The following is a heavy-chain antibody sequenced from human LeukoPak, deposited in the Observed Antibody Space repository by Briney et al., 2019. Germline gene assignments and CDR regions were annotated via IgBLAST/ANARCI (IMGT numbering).Heavy chain of an antibody. CDR3: ARPNITSYYDSRGYDALDV. CDR1: GYKFNAYW. D-gene: IGHD3-22*01. V-gene: IGHV5-51*01. J-gene: IGHJ3*01. Sequence: GESPMISCKGSGYKFNAYWIAWVPQMPGKGLEWMGIIYSYDSDTRYSPSFQGQVTISADKSDSLSYLQWSSLKASDTAMYYCARPNITSYYDSRGYDALDVWARGKVLIVSS. CDR2: IYSYDSDT.